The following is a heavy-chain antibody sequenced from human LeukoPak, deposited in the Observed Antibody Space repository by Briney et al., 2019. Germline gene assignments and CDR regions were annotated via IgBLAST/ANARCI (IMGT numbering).Heavy chain of an antibody. CDR3: ARDQYDSVWGSHRPYFAS. CDR1: GYTFSSYG. V-gene: IGHV1-18*01. CDR2: ITVYNGNT. Sequence: GASVKVSCKASGYTFSSYGISWVRQAPGQGLEWMGWITVYNGNTDYAQKFQGRVTMTTDTSTSTAYMELRSLRSDDTAVYYCARDQYDSVWGSHRPYFASWGQGTLVTVSS. J-gene: IGHJ4*02. D-gene: IGHD3-16*02.